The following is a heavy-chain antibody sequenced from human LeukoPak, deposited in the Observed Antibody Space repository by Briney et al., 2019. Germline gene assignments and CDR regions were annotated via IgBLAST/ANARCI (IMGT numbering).Heavy chain of an antibody. J-gene: IGHJ2*01. V-gene: IGHV1-69*02. CDR2: ISPILGVN. Sequence: SVKVSCKASGGTFSTYSITWVRQAPGQGLEWMRRISPILGVNYYALKFQGRLTISADKSMITAYMGLTNVTSEDTAVYYCAAVYDGAAGYFDLWGRGTLITVSS. CDR1: GGTFSTYS. CDR3: AAVYDGAAGYFDL. D-gene: IGHD3-22*01.